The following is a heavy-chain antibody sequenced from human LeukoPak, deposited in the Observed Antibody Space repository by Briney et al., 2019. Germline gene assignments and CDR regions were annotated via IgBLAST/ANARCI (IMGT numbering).Heavy chain of an antibody. CDR1: GYTFTGYY. J-gene: IGHJ4*02. CDR3: ARDPRIAAAGEAP. CDR2: INPNSGGT. D-gene: IGHD6-13*01. Sequence: ASVTVSCTASGYTFTGYYMHWVRQAPGQGLEWMGWINPNSGGTNYAQKFQGRVTMTRDTSISTAYMELSRLTSDDTAVYYCARDPRIAAAGEAPWGQGILVTVSS. V-gene: IGHV1-2*02.